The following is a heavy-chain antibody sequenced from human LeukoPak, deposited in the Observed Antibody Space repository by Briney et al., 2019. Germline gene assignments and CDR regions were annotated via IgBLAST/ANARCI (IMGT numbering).Heavy chain of an antibody. Sequence: PGGSLRLSCAASGFTFSNYGMHWVRQAPGKGLEWVSYITSSSSTIYYADSVKGRFTISRDNAKNSLYLQMNSLRAEDTAVYYCARKISISGLVVLSFSDYYYYYGLDVWGQGTTVTVSS. CDR2: ITSSSSTI. V-gene: IGHV3-48*04. D-gene: IGHD2-21*01. CDR1: GFTFSNYG. J-gene: IGHJ6*02. CDR3: ARKISISGLVVLSFSDYYYYYGLDV.